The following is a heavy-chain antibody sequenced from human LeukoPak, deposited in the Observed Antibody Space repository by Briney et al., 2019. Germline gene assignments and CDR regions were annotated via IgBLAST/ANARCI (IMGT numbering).Heavy chain of an antibody. CDR1: GYTFTCYY. Sequence: ASVKVSCKASGYTFTCYYMHWVRQAPGQGLEWMGWINPNSGGTNYAQKFQGRVTMTRDTSISTAYMELSRLRSDDTAVYYCAKGESRGSYGETWDAFDIWGQGTMVTVSS. CDR3: AKGESRGSYGETWDAFDI. CDR2: INPNSGGT. V-gene: IGHV1-2*02. J-gene: IGHJ3*02. D-gene: IGHD1-26*01.